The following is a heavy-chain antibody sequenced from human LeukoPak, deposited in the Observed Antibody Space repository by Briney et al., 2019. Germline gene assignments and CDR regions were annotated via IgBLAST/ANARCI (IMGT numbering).Heavy chain of an antibody. CDR3: ARRHYVNDSSGYLYYMDV. CDR2: INHSGGT. V-gene: IGHV4-34*01. D-gene: IGHD3-22*01. Sequence: TSETLSLTCAVHGGSFSNYYWSWIRQPPGKGLEWIGEINHSGGTNYNPSLKRRATISLDTSKNQFSLKLSSVTAADTAVYYCARRHYVNDSSGYLYYMDVWGKGTTVTVSS. CDR1: GGSFSNYY. J-gene: IGHJ6*03.